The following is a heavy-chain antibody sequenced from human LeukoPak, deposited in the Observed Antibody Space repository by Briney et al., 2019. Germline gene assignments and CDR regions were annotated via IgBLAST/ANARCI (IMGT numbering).Heavy chain of an antibody. V-gene: IGHV3-21*01. CDR1: GFTFSSYS. CDR3: AREPKISTDFDY. CDR2: ISSSSSYI. J-gene: IGHJ4*02. Sequence: PGGSLRLSCAASGFTFSSYSMNWVRQAPGKGLEWVSSISSSSSYIYYADSVKGRFTISRDNAKNSLYLQMNSLRAEDTAVYYCAREPKISTDFDYWGQGTLVTVSS.